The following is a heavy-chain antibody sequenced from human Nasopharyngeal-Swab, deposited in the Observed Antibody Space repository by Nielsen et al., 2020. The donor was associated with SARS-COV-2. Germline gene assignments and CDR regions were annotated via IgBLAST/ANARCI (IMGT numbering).Heavy chain of an antibody. CDR2: MRSKANNYAT. J-gene: IGHJ5*02. Sequence: GGSLRLSCAASGFTFSNAWMSWVRQAPGKGLEWVGRMRSKANNYATAYAASVRGRFTISRDDSKNTAYLQMDSLKTEDTAVYYCATGRVTTFFSWFDPWGQGTLVTVSS. D-gene: IGHD4-17*01. CDR1: GFTFSNAW. CDR3: ATGRVTTFFSWFDP. V-gene: IGHV3-73*01.